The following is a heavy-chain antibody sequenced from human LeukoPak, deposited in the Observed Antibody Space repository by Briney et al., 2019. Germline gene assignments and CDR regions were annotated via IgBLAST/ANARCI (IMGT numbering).Heavy chain of an antibody. CDR1: GGSFSGYY. J-gene: IGHJ3*02. V-gene: IGHV4-59*01. CDR2: IYYSGST. CDR3: ARGQWELLGAAFDI. Sequence: SETLSLTCAVYGGSFSGYYWSWIRQPPGKGLEWIGYIYYSGSTNYNPSLKSRVTISVDTSKNQFSLKLSSVTAADTAVYYCARGQWELLGAAFDIWGQGTMVTVSS. D-gene: IGHD1-26*01.